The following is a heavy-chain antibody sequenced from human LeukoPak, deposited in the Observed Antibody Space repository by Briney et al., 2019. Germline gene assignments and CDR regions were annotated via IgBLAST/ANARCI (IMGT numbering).Heavy chain of an antibody. CDR1: GFSLSTSGMC. Sequence: SGPTLVNPTQTLTVTCTFSGFSLSTSGMCVSWIRQPPGKALEWLALIDWDDDKFYSTSLKTRLTISKDTSKNQVVITMTNMDPADTATYYCARIQAYGGNSEGYYFNYWGQGTLVTVSS. V-gene: IGHV2-70*01. D-gene: IGHD4-23*01. CDR2: IDWDDDK. J-gene: IGHJ4*02. CDR3: ARIQAYGGNSEGYYFNY.